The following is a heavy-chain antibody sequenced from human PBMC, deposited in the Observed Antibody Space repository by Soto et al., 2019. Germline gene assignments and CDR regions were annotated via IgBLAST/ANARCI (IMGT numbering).Heavy chain of an antibody. J-gene: IGHJ4*02. CDR2: TRNKANSYTT. CDR3: ARDLLGRGYYDY. Sequence: GGPLRLSCAASGFTFSDHYMDWVRQAPGKGLEWVGRTRNKANSYTTEYAASVKGRFTISRDDSKNSLYLQMNSLKTEDTAVYYCARDLLGRGYYDYWGQGTLVTVSS. CDR1: GFTFSDHY. V-gene: IGHV3-72*01. D-gene: IGHD2-15*01.